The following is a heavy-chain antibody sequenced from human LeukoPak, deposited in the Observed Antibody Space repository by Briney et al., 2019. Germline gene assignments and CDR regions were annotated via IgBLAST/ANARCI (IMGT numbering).Heavy chain of an antibody. D-gene: IGHD7-27*01. V-gene: IGHV3-74*01. Sequence: GGSLRLSCATSGFTLSSYWMHWVRQAPGKGLVWVSRIKSDGRTNYADSVKGRFTISRDNSKNTLYLQMNSLRAEDTAVYYCAKLGMEDYFDYWGQGTLVTVSS. CDR2: IKSDGRT. CDR1: GFTLSSYW. CDR3: AKLGMEDYFDY. J-gene: IGHJ4*02.